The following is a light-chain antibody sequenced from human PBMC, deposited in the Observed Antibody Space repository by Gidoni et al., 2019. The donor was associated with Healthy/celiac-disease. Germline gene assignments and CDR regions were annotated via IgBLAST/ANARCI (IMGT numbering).Light chain of an antibody. CDR2: DAS. J-gene: IGKJ4*01. V-gene: IGKV1-33*01. CDR3: QQYDNLPLT. Sequence: DIQMTQSPSSLSASVGDRVTTTCQASQDISNYLNWYQQKPGKAPKLLIYDASNLETGVPSRFSGSRSRTNFTFTISSLQPEGIATYYCQQYDNLPLTFGGGTKVEIK. CDR1: QDISNY.